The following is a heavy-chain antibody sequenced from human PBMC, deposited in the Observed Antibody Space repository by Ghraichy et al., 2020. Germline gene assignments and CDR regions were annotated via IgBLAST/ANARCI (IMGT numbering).Heavy chain of an antibody. V-gene: IGHV6-1*01. Sequence: SQTLSLTCAISGDSVSSNSAAWNWIRQSPSRGLEWLGRTYYRSKWYNDYAVSVKSRITINPDTSKNQFSLQLNSVTPEDTAVYYCAREGYCGGDCGDYWYFDLWGRGTLVTVSS. D-gene: IGHD2-21*02. CDR3: AREGYCGGDCGDYWYFDL. J-gene: IGHJ2*01. CDR1: GDSVSSNSAA. CDR2: TYYRSKWYN.